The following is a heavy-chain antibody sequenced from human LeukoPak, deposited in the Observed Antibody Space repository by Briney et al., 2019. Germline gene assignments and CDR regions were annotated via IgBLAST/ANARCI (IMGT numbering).Heavy chain of an antibody. Sequence: GASVKVSCKASGYTFSSYGISWVRQAPGQGPEWMGWISGYNGNTKYAQKFQDRVTMATDTSTSTAYVELRSLRSDDTAVYYCARDLGGYSYGSHFDYWGQGTLVTVSS. CDR2: ISGYNGNT. J-gene: IGHJ4*02. CDR3: ARDLGGYSYGSHFDY. V-gene: IGHV1-18*01. CDR1: GYTFSSYG. D-gene: IGHD5-18*01.